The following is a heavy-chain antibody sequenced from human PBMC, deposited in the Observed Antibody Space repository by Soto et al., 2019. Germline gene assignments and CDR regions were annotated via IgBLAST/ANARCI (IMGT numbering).Heavy chain of an antibody. D-gene: IGHD7-27*01. CDR2: IYHSGNT. V-gene: IGHV4-34*01. Sequence: SGTLSLTCAVHGGSFSGDDWSWIRQPPGKGLEWIGEIYHSGNTNYNPSLKSRVTISVDTSRNQISLKLTTVTAADTAVYYCTRANWYYEYWGQGTLVTVSS. J-gene: IGHJ4*02. CDR3: TRANWYYEY. CDR1: GGSFSGDD.